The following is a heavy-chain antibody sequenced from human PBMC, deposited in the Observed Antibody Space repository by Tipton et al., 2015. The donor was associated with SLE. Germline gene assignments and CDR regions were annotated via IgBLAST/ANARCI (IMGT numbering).Heavy chain of an antibody. Sequence: TLSLTCTVSGDSIDRSIYYWGWIRQPPGKGPEWLGSIFYSGTTYYNPSLQSRLTISVDTSKNQFSLKLSSVTAADTAVYYCARGNHDDMDVWGKGTTVTVSS. D-gene: IGHD1-14*01. V-gene: IGHV4-39*07. CDR3: ARGNHDDMDV. J-gene: IGHJ6*03. CDR1: GDSIDRSIYY. CDR2: IFYSGTT.